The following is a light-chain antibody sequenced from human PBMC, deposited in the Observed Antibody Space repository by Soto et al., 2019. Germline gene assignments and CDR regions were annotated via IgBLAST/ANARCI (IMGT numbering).Light chain of an antibody. Sequence: DIQMTQSPSSLSAAVGDRVTITCRASQSISSYLNWYQQKPGKAPKLLIYAASSLQSGVPSRFSGSGSGTEFTLTISSLQSEDFAVYYCQQYNNWLETFGQGTKVDIK. CDR2: AAS. J-gene: IGKJ1*01. CDR3: QQYNNWLET. CDR1: QSISSY. V-gene: IGKV1-39*01.